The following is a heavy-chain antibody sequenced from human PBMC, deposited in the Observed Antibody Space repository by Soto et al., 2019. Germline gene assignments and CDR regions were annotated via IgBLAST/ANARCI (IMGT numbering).Heavy chain of an antibody. D-gene: IGHD4-17*01. CDR1: GVTFSSYA. V-gene: IGHV1-69*13. CDR3: ARDLYDYGGNPDYWYFDL. CDR2: IIPIFGTA. Sequence: SVKVSCKASGVTFSSYAISWVRQAPGQGLEWMGGIIPIFGTANYAQKFQGRVTITADESTSTAYMELSSLRSEDTAVYYCARDLYDYGGNPDYWYFDLWGRGTLVTVSS. J-gene: IGHJ2*01.